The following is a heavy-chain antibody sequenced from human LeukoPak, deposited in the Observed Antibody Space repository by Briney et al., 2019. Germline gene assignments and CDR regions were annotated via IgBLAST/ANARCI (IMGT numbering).Heavy chain of an antibody. Sequence: GGSLRLSCAASGFTFSSYGMHWVRQAPGKGLEWVAVISYDGSNKYYADSVKGRFTISRDNSKNTLYLQMNSLRAEDTAVYYCAKVGLEAPFDYWGQGTLVTVSS. D-gene: IGHD3-3*01. CDR2: ISYDGSNK. J-gene: IGHJ4*02. V-gene: IGHV3-30*18. CDR1: GFTFSSYG. CDR3: AKVGLEAPFDY.